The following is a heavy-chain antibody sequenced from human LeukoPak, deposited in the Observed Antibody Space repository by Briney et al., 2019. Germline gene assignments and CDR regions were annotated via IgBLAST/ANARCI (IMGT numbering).Heavy chain of an antibody. J-gene: IGHJ4*02. CDR3: ARDLRYSSSSRVKFDY. CDR2: INPSGGST. D-gene: IGHD6-6*01. Sequence: ASVKVSCKASGYTFTSYYMHWVRQAPGQGLEWMGIINPSGGSTSYAQKFQGRVTMTRDTSTSTVYMELSSLRSEDTAVYYCARDLRYSSSSRVKFDYWGQGTLVTVSS. CDR1: GYTFTSYY. V-gene: IGHV1-46*01.